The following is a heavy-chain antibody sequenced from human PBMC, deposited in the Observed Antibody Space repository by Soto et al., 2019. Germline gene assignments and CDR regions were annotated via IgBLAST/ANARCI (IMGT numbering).Heavy chain of an antibody. Sequence: PSGTLSLTCTVSGASISGFYWSWIRKSAGKGLEWIGRICATGTTDYNPSPKSRVMMSVDTSKKPFSLKLRSVTAADMAVYYCVRDGTKTLRDWVDPWGQRISVTVSS. CDR3: VRDGTKTLRDWVDP. CDR2: ICATGTT. J-gene: IGHJ5*02. CDR1: GASISGFY. D-gene: IGHD1-1*01. V-gene: IGHV4-4*07.